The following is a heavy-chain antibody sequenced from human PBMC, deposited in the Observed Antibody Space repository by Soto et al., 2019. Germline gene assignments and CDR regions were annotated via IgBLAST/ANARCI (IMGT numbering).Heavy chain of an antibody. J-gene: IGHJ6*02. CDR1: GFTFDDYA. CDR3: AKDRGSGSYAANYYYCGMDV. D-gene: IGHD3-10*01. V-gene: IGHV3-9*01. CDR2: INWNIGSI. Sequence: DEQLVESGGGLVQPGRSLRLSCAASGFTFDDYAMHWVRQAPGKGLEWVSGINWNIGSIGYADSVKGRFTISRDNAKTSLYLQMNSLRAEDTALYYCAKDRGSGSYAANYYYCGMDVWGQGTTVTVSS.